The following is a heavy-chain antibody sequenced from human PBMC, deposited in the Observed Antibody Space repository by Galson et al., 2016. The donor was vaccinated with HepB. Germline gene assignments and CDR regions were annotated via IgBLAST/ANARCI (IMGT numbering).Heavy chain of an antibody. CDR3: ARAPDSSWHDFDY. Sequence: SLRLSCAASGFIFSAYAMHCVRQAPVKGLEWVAVTSFDGTNGFYSDSVKGRFTISRDNSRNTIYLHMNSLTAEDTAVYYCARAPDSSWHDFDYWGQGTLVTVSS. CDR1: GFIFSAYA. J-gene: IGHJ4*02. D-gene: IGHD6-13*01. V-gene: IGHV3-30-3*01. CDR2: TSFDGTNG.